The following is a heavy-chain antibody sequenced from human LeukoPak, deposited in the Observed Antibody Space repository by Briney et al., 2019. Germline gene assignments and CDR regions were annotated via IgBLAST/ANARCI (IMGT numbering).Heavy chain of an antibody. CDR1: GFAFSSYA. J-gene: IGHJ4*02. CDR2: ISGSGGST. D-gene: IGHD1-26*01. CDR3: AKDRRGSDSTIDY. Sequence: GGSLRLSCAASGFAFSSYAMSWVRQAPGKGLEWVSAISGSGGSTYYADSVKGRFTISRDNSKNTLYLQMNSLRAEDTAVYYCAKDRRGSDSTIDYWGQGTLVTVSS. V-gene: IGHV3-23*01.